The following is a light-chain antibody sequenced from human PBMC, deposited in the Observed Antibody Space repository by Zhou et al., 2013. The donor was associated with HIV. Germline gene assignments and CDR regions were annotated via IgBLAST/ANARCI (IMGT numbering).Light chain of an antibody. V-gene: IGKV3-11*01. CDR2: DAS. J-gene: IGKJ5*01. Sequence: VLTQSPATLSLSPGERATLSCRASQSVSSYLAWYQQKPGQAPRLLIYDASNRATGIPARFSGSGSGTDFTLTISSLEPEDFAVYYCQQRSNLITFGQGTRLEIK. CDR1: QSVSSY. CDR3: QQRSNLIT.